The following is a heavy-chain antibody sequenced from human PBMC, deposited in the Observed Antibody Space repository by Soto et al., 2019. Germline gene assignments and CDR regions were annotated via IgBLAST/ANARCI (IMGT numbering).Heavy chain of an antibody. CDR1: GGTLSSYS. CDR3: AIEYSSSPPYYPIGY. J-gene: IGHJ4*02. D-gene: IGHD6-6*01. V-gene: IGHV1-69*13. CDR2: IIPIFGTA. Sequence: GASVKVSCKASGGTLSSYSVSWVRQAPGQGLEWMGGIIPIFGTANYAQKFQGRVTITADESTSTAYMELSSLRSEDTAVYYCAIEYSSSPPYYPIGYWGQGTLVTVSS.